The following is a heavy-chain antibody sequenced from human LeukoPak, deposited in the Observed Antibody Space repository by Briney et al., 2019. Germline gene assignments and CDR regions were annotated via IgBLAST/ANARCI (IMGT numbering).Heavy chain of an antibody. CDR1: GGTFSSYA. CDR2: IIPILGIA. V-gene: IGHV1-69*04. Sequence: SVKVPCKASGGTFSSYAISWVRQAPGQGLEWMGRIIPILGIANYAQKFQGRVTITADKSTSTAYMELSSLRSEDTAVYYCATRSETYYYDSSGYSFDYWGQGTLVTVSS. CDR3: ATRSETYYYDSSGYSFDY. J-gene: IGHJ4*02. D-gene: IGHD3-22*01.